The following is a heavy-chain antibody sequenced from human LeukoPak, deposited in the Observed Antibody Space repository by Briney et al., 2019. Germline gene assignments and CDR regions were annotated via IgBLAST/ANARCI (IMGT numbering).Heavy chain of an antibody. CDR3: ATDPLWELPSFADY. Sequence: GGSLRLSCAASGFTFSNYYMSWIRQAPGKGLEWVSYISSGGSTIYYADSVRGRFTVSRDDAKNALYLQMNSLRAEDTAVYYCATDPLWELPSFADYWGQGTLVTVSS. CDR2: ISSGGSTI. D-gene: IGHD1-26*01. V-gene: IGHV3-11*04. J-gene: IGHJ4*02. CDR1: GFTFSNYY.